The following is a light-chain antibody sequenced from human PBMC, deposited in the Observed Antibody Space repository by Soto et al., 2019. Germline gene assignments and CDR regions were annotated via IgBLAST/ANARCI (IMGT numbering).Light chain of an antibody. CDR1: QFLSSY. J-gene: IGKJ5*01. CDR2: DTS. V-gene: IGKV3-11*01. Sequence: DIVLTHSPPTLSLSPCERATLSCRASQFLSSYLAWYQQIPGQPPRLLIYDTSNRVTGIPARFSGSRSGTDFTLTISSLEPEDFAVYFCHQRNKFGQGTRLEIK. CDR3: HQRNK.